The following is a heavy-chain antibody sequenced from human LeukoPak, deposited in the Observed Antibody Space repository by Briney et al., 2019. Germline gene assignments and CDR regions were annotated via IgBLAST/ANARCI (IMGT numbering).Heavy chain of an antibody. CDR3: AKTTGTTNYFDY. Sequence: GGALRLSCAASGFTFSSYAMSWVRQAPGKGLEWVSAYSGSGGSSYYADSVKGRFTISRDNSKNTLYLQMNSLRAEDTAVYYCAKTTGTTNYFDYWGQGTLVTVSS. CDR2: YSGSGGSS. D-gene: IGHD1-7*01. CDR1: GFTFSSYA. V-gene: IGHV3-23*01. J-gene: IGHJ4*02.